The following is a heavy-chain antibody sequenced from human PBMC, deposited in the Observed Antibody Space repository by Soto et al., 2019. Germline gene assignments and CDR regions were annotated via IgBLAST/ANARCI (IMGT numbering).Heavy chain of an antibody. Sequence: QVQLQQWGTGLLKPSETLSLHCAVYGESLRGYYWSWIRQTPAMGREWNGEINHRGTTNNDSSHKSRAIISIDTSKNQVSLRLNYVTAADTAVYYCARGYPRSILSTSLTTSCWFDSWGQGTLVTVSS. V-gene: IGHV4-34*04. J-gene: IGHJ5*01. CDR1: GESLRGYY. CDR3: ARGYPRSILSTSLTTSCWFDS. CDR2: INHRGTT. D-gene: IGHD2-21*01.